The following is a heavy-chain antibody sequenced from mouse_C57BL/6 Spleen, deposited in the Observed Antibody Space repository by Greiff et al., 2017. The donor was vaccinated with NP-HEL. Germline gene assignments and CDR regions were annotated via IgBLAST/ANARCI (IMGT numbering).Heavy chain of an antibody. CDR2: IDPSDSYT. CDR3: ARCLRRGSYYFDY. D-gene: IGHD2-12*01. CDR1: GYTFTSYW. V-gene: IGHV1-69*01. Sequence: QVQLQQPGAELVMPGASVKLSCKASGYTFTSYWMHWVKQRPGQGLEWIGEIDPSDSYTNYNQKFKGKSTLTVDKSSSTAYIQLSSLTSEDSAVYYCARCLRRGSYYFDYWGQGTTLTVSS. J-gene: IGHJ2*01.